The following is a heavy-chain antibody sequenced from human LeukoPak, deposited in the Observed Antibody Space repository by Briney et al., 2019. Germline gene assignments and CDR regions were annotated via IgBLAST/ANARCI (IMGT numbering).Heavy chain of an antibody. V-gene: IGHV3-48*02. CDR2: ISSGSSTT. CDR3: ARGRGLTLSYHYFDY. D-gene: IGHD3-10*01. J-gene: IGHJ4*02. Sequence: QPGGSLRLSCAASGFTFSPLGMNWVRQAPGRGLEWVSYISSGSSTTYYADSVKGRSTISRDNAKNSLYLQVNSLRDEDTAVYYCARGRGLTLSYHYFDYWGQGTLVTVSS. CDR1: GFTFSPLG.